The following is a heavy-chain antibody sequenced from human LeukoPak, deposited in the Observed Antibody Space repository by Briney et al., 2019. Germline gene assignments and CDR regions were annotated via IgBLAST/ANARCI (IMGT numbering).Heavy chain of an antibody. Sequence: PGGSLRLSCAASGFTFSSYALHWVRQAPGKGLEWVAVISYDGSNEYYADSVKGRFTISRDNAKNSLYLQMNSLRAEDTAVYYCARGAANFDYWGQGTLVTVSS. CDR2: ISYDGSNE. D-gene: IGHD6-13*01. V-gene: IGHV3-30-3*01. J-gene: IGHJ4*02. CDR1: GFTFSSYA. CDR3: ARGAANFDY.